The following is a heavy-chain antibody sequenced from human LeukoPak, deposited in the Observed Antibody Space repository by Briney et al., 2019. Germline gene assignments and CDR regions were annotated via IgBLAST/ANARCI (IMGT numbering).Heavy chain of an antibody. CDR2: IKQDGSEK. V-gene: IGHV3-7*01. Sequence: GGSLRLSCAASGFTFSSYWMNWVRQAPGKGLEWVANIKQDGSEKYYVDSVKGRFTISRDNAKNSLYLQMNSLRAEDTAVYYCARDPYDSSGQVGYAFDIWGQGTMVTVSS. D-gene: IGHD3-22*01. CDR1: GFTFSSYW. J-gene: IGHJ3*02. CDR3: ARDPYDSSGQVGYAFDI.